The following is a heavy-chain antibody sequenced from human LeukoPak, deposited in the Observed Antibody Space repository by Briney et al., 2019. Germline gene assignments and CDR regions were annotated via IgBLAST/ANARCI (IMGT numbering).Heavy chain of an antibody. Sequence: GGSLRLSCTASGFTFSNYAMTWVRQAPGKGLEWVASINPDGNKKYSADSVKGRFTISRDNAENSLYLQMNSLRVEDTAFYYCARDLAYSRLDYWGQGMLVTVSS. CDR1: GFTFSNYA. CDR3: ARDLAYSRLDY. J-gene: IGHJ4*02. CDR2: INPDGNKK. D-gene: IGHD5-18*01. V-gene: IGHV3-7*01.